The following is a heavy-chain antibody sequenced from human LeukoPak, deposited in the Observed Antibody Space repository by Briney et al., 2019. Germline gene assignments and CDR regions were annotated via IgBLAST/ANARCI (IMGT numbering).Heavy chain of an antibody. CDR1: GFTFSSYA. CDR2: ISYDGSSK. V-gene: IGHV3-30-3*01. Sequence: GGSLRLSCAASGFTFSSYAMHWVRQAPGKGLEWVAVISYDGSSKYYADSVKGRFTISRDNSKNTLYLQMNSLRAEDTAVYYCARATGYSSSLTAFDIWGQGTMVTVSS. J-gene: IGHJ3*02. D-gene: IGHD6-13*01. CDR3: ARATGYSSSLTAFDI.